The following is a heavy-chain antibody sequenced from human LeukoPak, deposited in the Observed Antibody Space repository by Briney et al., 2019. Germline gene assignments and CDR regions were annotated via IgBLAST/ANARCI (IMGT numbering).Heavy chain of an antibody. Sequence: GGSLRLSCAASGFTFSSYEMNRVRQAPGKGLEWVSYISSSGSTIYYADSVKGRFTISRDNAKNSLYLQMNSLRAEDTAVYYCASDMASGWYYFDYWGQGTLVTVSS. CDR3: ASDMASGWYYFDY. V-gene: IGHV3-48*03. J-gene: IGHJ4*02. CDR2: ISSSGSTI. CDR1: GFTFSSYE. D-gene: IGHD6-19*01.